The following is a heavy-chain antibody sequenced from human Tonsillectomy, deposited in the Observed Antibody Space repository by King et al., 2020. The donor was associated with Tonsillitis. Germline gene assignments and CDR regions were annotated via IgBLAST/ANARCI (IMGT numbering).Heavy chain of an antibody. V-gene: IGHV1-8*01. J-gene: IGHJ3*02. D-gene: IGHD3-22*01. CDR3: ARGGGVYDGGGHYYVAALDI. Sequence: VQLVESGAEVKKPGASVKVSCEASGNTFTSYDVNWVRQATGQGLEWMGWMNPNIGNTGYAQKFQGRVTMTRNTSISTAYMELNSLRSEDTAVYYCARGGGVYDGGGHYYVAALDIWGQGTMVTVSS. CDR2: MNPNIGNT. CDR1: GNTFTSYD.